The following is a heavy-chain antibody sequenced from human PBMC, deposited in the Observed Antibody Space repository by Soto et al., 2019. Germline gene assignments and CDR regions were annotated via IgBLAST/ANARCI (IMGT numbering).Heavy chain of an antibody. J-gene: IGHJ6*02. CDR1: GFTFSSYG. D-gene: IGHD3-10*01. Sequence: QVQLVESGGGVVQPGRSLRLSCAASGFTFSSYGMHWVRQAPGKGLEWVAVIWYDGSNKYYADSVKGRFTISRDNSKNTLYLQMNSLRAEDTAVYYCARERVTYYYGSGSYYRDPYYYGMDVWGQGTTVTVSS. CDR3: ARERVTYYYGSGSYYRDPYYYGMDV. V-gene: IGHV3-33*01. CDR2: IWYDGSNK.